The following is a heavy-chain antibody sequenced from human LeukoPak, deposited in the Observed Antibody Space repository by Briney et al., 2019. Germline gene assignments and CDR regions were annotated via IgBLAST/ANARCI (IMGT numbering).Heavy chain of an antibody. Sequence: PGGSLRLSCAGSGFTVTTHYMSWVRQAPGKGLEWVPTLDLGGNTYYTDSVKGRFTVSRDRSKNTLDLHMQSLRDEDTAVYYCAAYIVGVPHWGQGALVTVSS. CDR2: LDLGGNT. CDR3: AAYIVGVPH. CDR1: GFTVTTHY. D-gene: IGHD3-22*01. V-gene: IGHV3-53*01. J-gene: IGHJ4*02.